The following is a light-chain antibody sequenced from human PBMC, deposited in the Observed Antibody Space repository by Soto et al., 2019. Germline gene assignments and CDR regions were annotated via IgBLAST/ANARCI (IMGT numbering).Light chain of an antibody. Sequence: DIPMTQSPSTLSASVGDRVTITCRASQSINNWLAWYQQKPGRAPKLLIYKASNLEGGVPSRFSGSGSGTEYTLTISSLQSDDAATYYCQQHNSYSAYTFGQGTKLEIK. CDR3: QQHNSYSAYT. CDR1: QSINNW. J-gene: IGKJ2*01. V-gene: IGKV1-5*03. CDR2: KAS.